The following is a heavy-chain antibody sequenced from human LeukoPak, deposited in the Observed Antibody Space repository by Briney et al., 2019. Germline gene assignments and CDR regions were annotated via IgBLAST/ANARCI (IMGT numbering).Heavy chain of an antibody. J-gene: IGHJ4*02. CDR2: IYYSGST. V-gene: IGHV4-59*01. CDR1: GGSISSYY. Sequence: KPSETLSLTCTVSGGSISSYYWSWIRQPPGKGLEWIGYIYYSGSTNYSPSLRSRVTISVDTSKNQFSLRLSSVTAADTAVYYCARDGAIIAAAAPIDYWGQGTLVTVSS. D-gene: IGHD6-13*01. CDR3: ARDGAIIAAAAPIDY.